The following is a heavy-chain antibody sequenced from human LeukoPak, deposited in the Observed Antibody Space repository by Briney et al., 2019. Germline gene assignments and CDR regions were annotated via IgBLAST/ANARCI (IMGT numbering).Heavy chain of an antibody. D-gene: IGHD3-22*01. V-gene: IGHV3-33*01. CDR1: GFTFSSYG. CDR3: ARAAYDNSGYLTL. CDR2: IWYDGTNK. J-gene: IGHJ4*02. Sequence: PGGSLRLSCVASGFTFSSYGMHWVRQAPGKGLEWVAVIWYDGTNKYYADSVKGRFTISRDSSKNTLYLQMNGLRAEDTAVYYCARAAYDNSGYLTLWGQGTLVTVSS.